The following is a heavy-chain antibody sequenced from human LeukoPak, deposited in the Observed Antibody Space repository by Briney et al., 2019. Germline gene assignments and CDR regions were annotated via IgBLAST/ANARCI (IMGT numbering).Heavy chain of an antibody. Sequence: GGSLRLSCAASGFTFSSYSMNWVRQAPGKGLEWVSYISTSSTTKYNADSVKGRFTISRDNAKNSLYLQMNSLRAEDTAVYYCARGSSYCGGDCFDYWGQGTLVTVSS. V-gene: IGHV3-48*01. J-gene: IGHJ4*02. CDR1: GFTFSSYS. CDR3: ARGSSYCGGDCFDY. CDR2: ISTSSTTK. D-gene: IGHD2-21*01.